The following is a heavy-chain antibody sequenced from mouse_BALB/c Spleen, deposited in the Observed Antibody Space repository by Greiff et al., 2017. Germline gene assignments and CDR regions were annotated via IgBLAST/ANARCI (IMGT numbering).Heavy chain of an antibody. CDR1: GFTFNTYA. J-gene: IGHJ4*01. CDR2: IRSKSNNYAT. Sequence: EVQVVESGGGLVQPKGSLKLSCAASGFTFNTYAMNWVRQAPGKGLEWVARIRSKSNNYATYYADSVKDRFTISRDDSQSMLYLQMNNLKTEDTAMYYCVRHYNYYAMDYWGQGTSVTVSS. CDR3: VRHYNYYAMDY. V-gene: IGHV10-1*02. D-gene: IGHD1-2*01.